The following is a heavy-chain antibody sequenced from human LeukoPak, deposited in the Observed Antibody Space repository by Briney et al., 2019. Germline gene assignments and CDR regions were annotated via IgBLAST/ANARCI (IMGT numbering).Heavy chain of an antibody. CDR2: VSFDGSNE. Sequence: GRSLRLSCADSGLTFRTSAMHWVRQAPGKGLEWVAVVSFDGSNENYADSVRGRFIISRDNSKNTLYLQMSGLRREDTAMYYCARGVGYTLVSWGQGTVVSVSS. CDR3: ARGVGYTLVS. J-gene: IGHJ5*02. V-gene: IGHV3-30-3*01. D-gene: IGHD5-24*01. CDR1: GLTFRTSA.